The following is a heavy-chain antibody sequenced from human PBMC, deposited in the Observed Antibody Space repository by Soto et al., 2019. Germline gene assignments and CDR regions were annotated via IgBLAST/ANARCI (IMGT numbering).Heavy chain of an antibody. CDR1: GFIVSSNY. Sequence: EVRLVESGGGLVQRGGSLRLSCAASGFIVSSNYMTWVRQAPGKGLEWVSLLYSGGATHYAASVKGRFTISSHSSQNTLFLQMNSLRTEDTATYYSLRGRYGSQIHWGQGTKVTVSS. CDR3: LRGRYGSQIH. CDR2: LYSGGAT. J-gene: IGHJ4*02. D-gene: IGHD3-10*01. V-gene: IGHV3-53*04.